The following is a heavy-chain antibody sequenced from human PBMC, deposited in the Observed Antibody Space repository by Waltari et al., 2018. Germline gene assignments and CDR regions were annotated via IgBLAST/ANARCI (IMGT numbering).Heavy chain of an antibody. J-gene: IGHJ6*02. CDR2: ISYDGTQK. Sequence: QLQLVESGGGVVPPGGSLRLSCAGSGFRFSDYALHWVRQSPGRWLECVAVISYDGTQKYVADSVRGRFTISRDNSKNIFYRQMDSLRNDDTGVYYCTRDEGFYYYYGLDVWGQGTTVNVSS. CDR3: TRDEGFYYYYGLDV. V-gene: IGHV3-30-3*01. CDR1: GFRFSDYA.